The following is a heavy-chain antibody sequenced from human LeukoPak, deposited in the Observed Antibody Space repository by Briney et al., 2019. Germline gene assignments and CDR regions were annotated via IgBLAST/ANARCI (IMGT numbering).Heavy chain of an antibody. CDR2: IYYSGST. D-gene: IGHD1-7*01. J-gene: IGHJ4*02. Sequence: SETLSLTCTVSGGSISSHYWSWIRQPPGKGLEWIGYIYYSGSTNYNPSLKSRVTISVDTSKNQFSPKLSSVTAADTAVYYCARATGTTFPFDYWGQGTLVTVSS. V-gene: IGHV4-59*11. CDR1: GGSISSHY. CDR3: ARATGTTFPFDY.